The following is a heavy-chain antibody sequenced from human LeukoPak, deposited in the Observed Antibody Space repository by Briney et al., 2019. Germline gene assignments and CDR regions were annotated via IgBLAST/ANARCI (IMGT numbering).Heavy chain of an antibody. J-gene: IGHJ4*02. CDR3: ARESYYDSRGPGGGALNYFDY. CDR1: GGTFSSYA. D-gene: IGHD3-22*01. Sequence: SVKVSCKASGGTFSSYAISWVPQAPGQGLEWMGRFIPIFGTANYAQKFQGRVTITTDESTSTPYMAQRSLRSEDTAVYDCARESYYDSRGPGGGALNYFDYWGQGTLVTVSS. V-gene: IGHV1-69*05. CDR2: FIPIFGTA.